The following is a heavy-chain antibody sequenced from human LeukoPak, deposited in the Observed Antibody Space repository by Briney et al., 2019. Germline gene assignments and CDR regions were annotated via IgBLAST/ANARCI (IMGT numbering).Heavy chain of an antibody. Sequence: SETLSLTCAVYGGSFSAYYWSWLRQPPGKGLEWIGEINHSGSTNYNPSLKSRVTISVDTSKNQFSLKLSSVTAADTAVYYCARGPIQDIVVVPAAPSFDYWGQGTLVTVSS. CDR2: INHSGST. J-gene: IGHJ4*02. D-gene: IGHD2-2*01. V-gene: IGHV4-34*01. CDR3: ARGPIQDIVVVPAAPSFDY. CDR1: GGSFSAYY.